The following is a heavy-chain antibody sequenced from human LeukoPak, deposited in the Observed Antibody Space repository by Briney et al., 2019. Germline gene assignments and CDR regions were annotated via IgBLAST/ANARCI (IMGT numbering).Heavy chain of an antibody. CDR3: ARARVSHTTVSTLLY. D-gene: IGHD1-14*01. V-gene: IGHV1-18*01. CDR1: GYTFSSYA. CDR2: ISVYNGNT. J-gene: IGHJ4*02. Sequence: ASVKVSCKASGYTFSSYAIAWVLQAPGQGPEWMGSISVYNGNTEYAQKLHGRVTMTTDTFTNPAYMELWNLRPDDTAVYYCARARVSHTTVSTLLYWGQGTLVTVSS.